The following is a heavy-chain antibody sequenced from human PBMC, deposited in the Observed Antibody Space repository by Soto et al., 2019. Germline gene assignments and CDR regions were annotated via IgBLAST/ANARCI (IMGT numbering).Heavy chain of an antibody. J-gene: IGHJ6*02. CDR3: ASPSGALGPLYYYYYGMDV. Sequence: GGSLRLSCAASGFTFSSYAMSWVRQAPGKGLKWVAAISGSGASTYYTASVKGQFTISRANSNNTLYLQMNSLRAEDTAVYYCASPSGALGPLYYYYYGMDVWGQGTTVTVSS. CDR1: GFTFSSYA. D-gene: IGHD3-16*01. V-gene: IGHV3-23*01. CDR2: ISGSGAST.